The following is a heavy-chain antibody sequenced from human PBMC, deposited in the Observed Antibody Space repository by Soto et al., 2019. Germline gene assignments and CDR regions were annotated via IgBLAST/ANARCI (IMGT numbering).Heavy chain of an antibody. V-gene: IGHV3-7*05. Sequence: EVQLVESGGGLVQPGGSLRLSCAASGLIFSSYWMTWVRQAPGKGLEWVANIKHDGSEKYYVDSVKGRFTISRDNAKNQVYLQMNSLRAEDTAAYYCAEGGSYHDYWGQGTLITVFS. CDR1: GLIFSSYW. J-gene: IGHJ4*02. CDR2: IKHDGSEK. CDR3: AEGGSYHDY. D-gene: IGHD1-26*01.